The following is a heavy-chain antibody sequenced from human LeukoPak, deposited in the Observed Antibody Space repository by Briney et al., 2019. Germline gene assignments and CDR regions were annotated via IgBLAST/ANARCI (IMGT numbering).Heavy chain of an antibody. J-gene: IGHJ5*02. V-gene: IGHV3-73*01. Sequence: PGGSLRLSCAASGFTFSGPAVHWVRQPSGKGLEWVGHIDKKDNLYATAYAESVKGRFTISRDDSKDTAFLHMDSLKTEDTALYYCTRDRGTYNWFDPWGQGTLVTVSS. D-gene: IGHD2-15*01. CDR3: TRDRGTYNWFDP. CDR2: IDKKDNLYAT. CDR1: GFTFSGPA.